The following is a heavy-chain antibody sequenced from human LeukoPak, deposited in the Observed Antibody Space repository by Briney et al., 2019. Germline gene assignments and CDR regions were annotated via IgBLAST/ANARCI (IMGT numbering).Heavy chain of an antibody. CDR1: GGTFSSYA. V-gene: IGHV1-69*13. Sequence: SVKVSCKASGGTFSSYAISWVRQAPGQGLEWMGGIIPIFGTANYAQKFQGRVTITADESTSTAYMELSSLRSEDTAVYYCARESRGTLLGYYYMDVWGKGTTVTVSS. J-gene: IGHJ6*03. D-gene: IGHD1-7*01. CDR2: IIPIFGTA. CDR3: ARESRGTLLGYYYMDV.